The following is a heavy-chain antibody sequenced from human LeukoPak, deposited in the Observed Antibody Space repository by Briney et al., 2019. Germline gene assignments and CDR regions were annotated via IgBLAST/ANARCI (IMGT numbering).Heavy chain of an antibody. D-gene: IGHD3-22*01. CDR1: GFTFSSYA. CDR3: ARALTYYYDSSEGY. J-gene: IGHJ4*02. CDR2: ISSSSSYI. V-gene: IGHV3-21*04. Sequence: PGGSLRLSCAASGFTFSSYAMSWVRQAPGKGLEWVSSISSSSSYIYYADSVKGRFTISRDNSKNTLYPQMNSLRAEDTAVYYCARALTYYYDSSEGYWGQGTLVTVSS.